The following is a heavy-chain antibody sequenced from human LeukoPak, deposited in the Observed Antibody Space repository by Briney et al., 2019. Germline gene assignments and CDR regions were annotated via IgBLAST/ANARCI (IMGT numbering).Heavy chain of an antibody. D-gene: IGHD2-2*02. CDR3: AKGGYCTSTSCYTYMDV. CDR2: ISWDGAGT. J-gene: IGHJ6*03. V-gene: IGHV3-43D*03. CDR1: GFNFDDYD. Sequence: GGSLRLSCAASGFNFDDYDMHWVRQAPGKGLEWVSLISWDGAGTYYADSVKGRFTISRDNSKNSLYLQMNSLRAEDTALYYCAKGGYCTSTSCYTYMDVWGKGTTVTVSS.